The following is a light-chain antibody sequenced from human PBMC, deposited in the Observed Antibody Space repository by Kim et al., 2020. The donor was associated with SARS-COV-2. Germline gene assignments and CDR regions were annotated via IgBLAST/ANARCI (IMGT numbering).Light chain of an antibody. V-gene: IGLV2-11*01. CDR3: GSYGGSSTSLL. J-gene: IGLJ2*01. CDR1: SSDVGGFNY. Sequence: QSALTQPRSVSGSPGQSVTISCTGTSSDVGGFNYVSWYQQNPGKAPKLMIYDVTKRPSGVPDRFSGSKSGNTASLTISGLQAEDEADYYCGSYGGSSTSLLFGGGTKVTVL. CDR2: DVT.